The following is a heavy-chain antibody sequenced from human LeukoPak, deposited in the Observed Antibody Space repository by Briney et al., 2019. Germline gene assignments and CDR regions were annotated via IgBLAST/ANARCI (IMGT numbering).Heavy chain of an antibody. CDR3: AVSFDF. CDR2: ISSSSGTT. J-gene: IGHJ4*02. Sequence: GGSLRLSCAASGVTFSSYSMNWVRQAPGKGLEWVSYISSSSGTTYYADSVKGRFTISRDNAKNSLYLQMNRPKAEDTAVYFCAVSFDFWGQGTLVTVSS. CDR1: GVTFSSYS. D-gene: IGHD5/OR15-5a*01. V-gene: IGHV3-48*01.